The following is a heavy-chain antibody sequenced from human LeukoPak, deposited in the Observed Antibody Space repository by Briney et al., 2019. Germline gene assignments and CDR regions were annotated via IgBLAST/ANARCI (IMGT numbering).Heavy chain of an antibody. CDR3: AKEPSYSSSWYYFDY. J-gene: IGHJ4*02. CDR1: EFYW. Sequence: PGGSLRLSCAASEFYWMHWVRQAPGKGLVWVSRINPDGSVTSYADSVKGRFTISRDNAKNSLYLQMNSLRAEDTALYYCAKEPSYSSSWYYFDYWGQGTLVTVSS. D-gene: IGHD6-13*01. CDR2: INPDGSVT. V-gene: IGHV3-74*01.